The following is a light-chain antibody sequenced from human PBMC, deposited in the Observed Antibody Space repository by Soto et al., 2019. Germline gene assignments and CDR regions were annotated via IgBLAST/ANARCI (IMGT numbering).Light chain of an antibody. CDR2: EVD. V-gene: IGLV2-23*02. J-gene: IGLJ2*01. CDR1: TSDVAYYDL. CDR3: CTYADHVPK. Sequence: QSVLTQPASVSGSPGQSITISCAGTTSDVAYYDLVSWYQQHPGRAPKLLIYEVDKRPSGISVRFSGSKSGATASLTISGLLSEDEAVYFCCTYADHVPKFGGGTKLTVL.